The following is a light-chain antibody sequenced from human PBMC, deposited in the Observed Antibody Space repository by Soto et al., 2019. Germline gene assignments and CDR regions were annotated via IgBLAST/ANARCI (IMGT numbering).Light chain of an antibody. CDR2: GAS. J-gene: IGKJ1*01. CDR1: QGVTSGY. V-gene: IGKV3-20*01. CDR3: QPYGSSRT. Sequence: EIVLTQSPGTLSLSPGERATLSCRASQGVTSGYLAWYQQKPGQAPRLPLYGASNRPPGIPGRFSGSGCGTDFTLANSRLEPEDFAVYYCQPYGSSRTYGLGTKVEIK.